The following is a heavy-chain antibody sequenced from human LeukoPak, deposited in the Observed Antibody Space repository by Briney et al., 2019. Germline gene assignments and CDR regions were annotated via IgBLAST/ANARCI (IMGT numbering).Heavy chain of an antibody. Sequence: GGSLRLSCSASGFTFSSSWMNWVRQAPGKGLEWVANINQDGSKHNYVDSVKGRFTVSRDNAQNSLYLQMSSLRAEDTAVYYCARDPIPGTVAFDIWGQGTMVTVSS. D-gene: IGHD1-20*01. CDR3: ARDPIPGTVAFDI. V-gene: IGHV3-7*03. J-gene: IGHJ3*02. CDR2: INQDGSKH. CDR1: GFTFSSSW.